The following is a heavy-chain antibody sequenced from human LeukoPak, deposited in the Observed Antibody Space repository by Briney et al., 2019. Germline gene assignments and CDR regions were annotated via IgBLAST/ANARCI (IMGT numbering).Heavy chain of an antibody. CDR2: IYHSGST. Sequence: PSETLSLTCTVSGYSINSGYYWGWIRQPPGKGLEWTGSIYHSGSTYYNPSLKSRVTISVDTSKNQFSLRVSSVTAADTAVYYCARGESSRPKFHFDYWGQGTLVTGSS. J-gene: IGHJ4*02. V-gene: IGHV4-38-2*02. CDR3: ARGESSRPKFHFDY. CDR1: GYSINSGYY. D-gene: IGHD6-13*01.